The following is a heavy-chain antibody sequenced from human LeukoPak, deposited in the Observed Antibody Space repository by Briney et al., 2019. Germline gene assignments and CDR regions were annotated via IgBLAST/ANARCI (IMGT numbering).Heavy chain of an antibody. V-gene: IGHV3-21*01. CDR3: ARVQRGYSYGFIDY. CDR2: ISSSSSYL. CDR1: GFTFSSYS. D-gene: IGHD5-18*01. J-gene: IGHJ4*02. Sequence: GGSLRLSCAASGFTFSSYSMNWVRQAPGKGLEWVSSISSSSSYLYYADSVKGRFTISRDNAKNSLYLQMNSLRAEDTAVYYCARVQRGYSYGFIDYWGQGTLVTVSS.